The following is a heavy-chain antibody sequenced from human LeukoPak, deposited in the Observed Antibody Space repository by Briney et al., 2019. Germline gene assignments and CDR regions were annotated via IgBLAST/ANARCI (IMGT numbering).Heavy chain of an antibody. CDR1: GGSISSSNW. D-gene: IGHD4-23*01. V-gene: IGHV4-4*02. J-gene: IGHJ4*02. CDR3: ARADYGGKDDY. Sequence: SETLSLTRAVSGGSISSSNWWSWVRQPPGKGLEWIGEIYHSGSTNYNPSLKSRVTISVDTSKNQFSLKLSSVTAADTAVYYCARADYGGKDDYWGQGTLVTVSS. CDR2: IYHSGST.